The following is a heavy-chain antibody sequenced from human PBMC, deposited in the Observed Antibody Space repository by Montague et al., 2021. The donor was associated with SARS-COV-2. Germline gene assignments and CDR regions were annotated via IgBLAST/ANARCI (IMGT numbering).Heavy chain of an antibody. D-gene: IGHD2-8*01. J-gene: IGHJ6*02. Sequence: TLSLTCTVSGGSISIGGYYWSWIRQHPGKGLEWIGYIYYSGSTNYNPSLKSRLTISVDTSKNQFSLKLSSVTAADTAVYYCARGEGVMVYVYGMDVWGQGTTVTVSS. CDR1: GGSISIGGYY. CDR3: ARGEGVMVYVYGMDV. CDR2: IYYSGST. V-gene: IGHV4-31*03.